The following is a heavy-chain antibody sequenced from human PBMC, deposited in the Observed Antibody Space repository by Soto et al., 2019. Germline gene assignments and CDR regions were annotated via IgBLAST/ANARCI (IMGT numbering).Heavy chain of an antibody. CDR2: ISGSGGST. Sequence: ESGGGLVQPGGSLRLSCAASGFTFSSYAMSWVRQAPGKGLEWVSAISGSGGSTYYADSVKGRFTISRDNSKNTLYLQMNSLRAEDTAVYYCAKELPGHYGSGSYGYYFDYWGQGTLVTVSS. D-gene: IGHD3-10*01. CDR1: GFTFSSYA. V-gene: IGHV3-23*01. CDR3: AKELPGHYGSGSYGYYFDY. J-gene: IGHJ4*02.